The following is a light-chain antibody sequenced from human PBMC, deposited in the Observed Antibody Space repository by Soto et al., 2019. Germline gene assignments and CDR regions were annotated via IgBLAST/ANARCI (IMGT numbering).Light chain of an antibody. Sequence: EIVMTQSPVTLSVSPGERATLSCRASQTVNSNLAWYQHKPGQAPRLLIYGASTRATGFPARFSGSGSGTEFTLTISSLQSEDFAVYYCQQYDTWPRTFGQGTKVEIK. V-gene: IGKV3-15*01. CDR2: GAS. CDR1: QTVNSN. J-gene: IGKJ1*01. CDR3: QQYDTWPRT.